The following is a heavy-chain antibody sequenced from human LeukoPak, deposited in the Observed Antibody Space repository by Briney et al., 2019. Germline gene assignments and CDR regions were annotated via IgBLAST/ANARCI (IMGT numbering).Heavy chain of an antibody. Sequence: GGSLRLSCAASGYTFRNYWMSWVRQAPGKGLEWVANINQDGTEKTYVDSVKGRFTISRDNAKTSLYLRMNSLRAEDTAVYYCARDSSYYDILTGYEPPNWFDPWGQGTLVTVSS. CDR1: GYTFRNYW. CDR3: ARDSSYYDILTGYEPPNWFDP. CDR2: INQDGTEK. J-gene: IGHJ5*02. D-gene: IGHD3-9*01. V-gene: IGHV3-7*03.